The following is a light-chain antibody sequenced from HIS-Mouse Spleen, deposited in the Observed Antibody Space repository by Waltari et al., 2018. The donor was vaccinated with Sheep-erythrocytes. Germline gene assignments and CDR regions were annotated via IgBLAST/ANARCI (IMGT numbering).Light chain of an antibody. Sequence: DIQLTQSPSFLSASVGDSVTITCRASQGISSYLAWYQQKPGKAPKLLIYAASTLQSGVPSRCSGSGSGTEFTLTISSLQPEDFATYYCQQLNSYPPAFGPGTKVDIK. CDR3: QQLNSYPPA. J-gene: IGKJ3*01. V-gene: IGKV1-9*01. CDR1: QGISSY. CDR2: AAS.